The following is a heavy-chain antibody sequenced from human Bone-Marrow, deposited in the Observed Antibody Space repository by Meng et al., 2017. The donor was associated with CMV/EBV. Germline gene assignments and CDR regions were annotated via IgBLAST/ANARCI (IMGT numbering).Heavy chain of an antibody. CDR2: INPNSGGT. Sequence: ASVKVSCKASGYTFTGYYMHWVRQAPGKGLEWMGWINPNSGGTNYAQKFQGRVTMTRDTSISTAYMELRSQRSDDTAVYYCARDPSTKYYDSSGDDYWGHGTLVTVSS. CDR3: ARDPSTKYYDSSGDDY. V-gene: IGHV1-2*02. J-gene: IGHJ4*01. D-gene: IGHD3-22*01. CDR1: GYTFTGYY.